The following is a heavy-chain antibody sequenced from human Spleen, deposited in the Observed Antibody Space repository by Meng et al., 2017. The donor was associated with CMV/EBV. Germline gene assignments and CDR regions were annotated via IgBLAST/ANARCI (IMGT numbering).Heavy chain of an antibody. CDR1: GYSISSGYY. Sequence: SETLSLTCTVSGYSISSGYYWGWIRQPPGKGLEWIGSIYHSGSTYYNPSLKSRVTISRDTSKNQFSLKLNSMTAADTAVYYCARADYGGNSGCWGQGTLVTVSS. J-gene: IGHJ4*02. CDR2: IYHSGST. CDR3: ARADYGGNSGC. V-gene: IGHV4-38-2*02. D-gene: IGHD4-23*01.